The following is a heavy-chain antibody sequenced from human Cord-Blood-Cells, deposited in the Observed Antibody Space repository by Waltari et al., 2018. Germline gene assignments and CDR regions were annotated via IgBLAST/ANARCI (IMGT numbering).Heavy chain of an antibody. CDR3: ARHDWGSGALNWFDP. CDR1: GGSISSSSYY. V-gene: IGHV4-39*01. CDR2: IYYSGST. Sequence: QLQLQESGPGLVKPSEPLSLTCTVSGGSISSSSYYWGWIRQPPGKGLEWIGSIYYSGSTYYNPSLKSRVTISVDTSKNQFSLKLSSVTTADTAVYYCARHDWGSGALNWFDPWGQGTLVTVSS. J-gene: IGHJ5*02. D-gene: IGHD7-27*01.